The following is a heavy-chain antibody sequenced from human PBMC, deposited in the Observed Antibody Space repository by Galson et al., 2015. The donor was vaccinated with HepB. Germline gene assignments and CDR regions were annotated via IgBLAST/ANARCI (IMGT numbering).Heavy chain of an antibody. CDR2: ISYDGSNK. CDR3: ARVRVAGYQLLSGGAFDI. CDR1: GFTFSSYA. J-gene: IGHJ3*02. V-gene: IGHV3-30-3*01. D-gene: IGHD2-2*01. Sequence: SLRLSCAASGFTFSSYAMHWVRQAPGKGLEWVAVISYDGSNKYYADSVKGRFTISRDNSKNTLYLQMNSLRAEDTAVYYCARVRVAGYQLLSGGAFDIWGQGTMVTVSS.